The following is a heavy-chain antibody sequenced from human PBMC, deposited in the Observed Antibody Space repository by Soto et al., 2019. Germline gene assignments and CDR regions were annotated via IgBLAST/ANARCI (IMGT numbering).Heavy chain of an antibody. CDR3: ARSLNYYGSGSYLISYYFDY. CDR2: IYYSGST. V-gene: IGHV4-39*07. J-gene: IGHJ4*02. D-gene: IGHD3-10*01. Sequence: PSETLSLTCSVSGGSISSSSYYLGWIRQPPGKGLEWIGSIYYSGSTYYNPSLKSRVTISVDTSKNQFSLKLSSVTAADTAVYYCARSLNYYGSGSYLISYYFDYWGQGTLVTVSS. CDR1: GGSISSSSYY.